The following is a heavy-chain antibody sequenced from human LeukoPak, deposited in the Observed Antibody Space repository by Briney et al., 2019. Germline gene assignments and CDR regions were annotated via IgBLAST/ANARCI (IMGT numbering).Heavy chain of an antibody. CDR1: GGSISTTTYC. CDR2: ICYSGST. J-gene: IGHJ4*02. V-gene: IGHV4-39*01. Sequence: SETLSLTCTVSGGSISTTTYCWGWIRQPPGKGLEWIGSICYSGSTYDNPSLKSRPTISVDTSKNQFSLKLRSVTAAETAVYYCARQRSVARPSLDYWGQGTLVTVSS. CDR3: ARQRSVARPSLDY. D-gene: IGHD2-15*01.